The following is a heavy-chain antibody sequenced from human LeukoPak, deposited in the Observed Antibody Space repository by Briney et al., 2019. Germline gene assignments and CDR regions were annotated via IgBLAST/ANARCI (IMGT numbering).Heavy chain of an antibody. CDR3: ATLDYYGSGSYYKID. Sequence: GGSLRLSCAASGFTFSSYAMHWVRQAPGKGLEWVSGINWNGGSTGYADSVKGRFTISRDNAKNSLYLQMNSLRAEDTALYHCATLDYYGSGSYYKIDWGQGTLVTVSS. V-gene: IGHV3-20*01. D-gene: IGHD3-10*01. J-gene: IGHJ4*02. CDR1: GFTFSSYA. CDR2: INWNGGST.